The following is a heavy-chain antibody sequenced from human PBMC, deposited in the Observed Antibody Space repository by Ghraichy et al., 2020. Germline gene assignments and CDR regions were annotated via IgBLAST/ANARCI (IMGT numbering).Heavy chain of an antibody. CDR2: IYTSGTT. CDR3: ARFSNNWWFDP. Sequence: SQTLSLTCTVSGDSITSGSYYWSWIRQPAGKGLEWIGRIYTSGTTDYNPSLRSRVTISLDTSKNQFSLKVTSVTAADTAVYYCARFSNNWWFDPWGQGSLVTVSS. CDR1: GDSITSGSYY. D-gene: IGHD1-1*01. V-gene: IGHV4-61*02. J-gene: IGHJ5*02.